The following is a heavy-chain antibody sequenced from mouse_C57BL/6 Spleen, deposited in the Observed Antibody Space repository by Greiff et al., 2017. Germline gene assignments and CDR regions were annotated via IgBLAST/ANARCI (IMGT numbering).Heavy chain of an antibody. CDR1: GYTFTDYN. CDR3: ARAPYGTHYWYFDV. CDR2: INPNNGGT. D-gene: IGHD1-1*01. J-gene: IGHJ1*03. Sequence: EVQLQQSGPELVKPGASVKIPCKASGYTFTDYNMDWVKQSHGKSLEWIGDINPNNGGTIYNQKFKGKATLTVDKSSSTAYMELRSLTSEDTAGYYCARAPYGTHYWYFDVWGTGTTVTVSS. V-gene: IGHV1-18*01.